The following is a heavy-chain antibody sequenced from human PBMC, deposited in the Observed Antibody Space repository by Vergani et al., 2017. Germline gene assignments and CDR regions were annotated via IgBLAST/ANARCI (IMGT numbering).Heavy chain of an antibody. CDR2: IYHSGST. J-gene: IGHJ4*02. CDR3: ARQPAPVGEDY. V-gene: IGHV4-38-2*01. D-gene: IGHD3-10*01. Sequence: QVQLQESGPGLVKPSQTLSLTCAVSGYSISSGYYLGWIRQPPGKGLEWIGSIYHSGSTYYNPYLKSRVTISVDTSKNQFSLKLSSVTAADTAVYYCARQPAPVGEDYWGQGTLVTVSS. CDR1: GYSISSGYY.